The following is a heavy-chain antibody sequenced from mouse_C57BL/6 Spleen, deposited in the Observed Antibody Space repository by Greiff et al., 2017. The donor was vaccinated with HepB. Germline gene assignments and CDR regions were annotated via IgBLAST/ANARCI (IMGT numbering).Heavy chain of an antibody. Sequence: EVQLVESGGGLVQPKGSLKLSCAASGFTFNTYAMHWVRQAPGKGLEWVARIRSKSSNYATYYADSVKDRFTISRDDSQSMLYLQMNNLKTEDTAMYDCVRDDYGSSYDYYAMDYWGQGTSVTVSS. D-gene: IGHD1-1*01. CDR1: GFTFNTYA. CDR3: VRDDYGSSYDYYAMDY. V-gene: IGHV10-3*01. CDR2: IRSKSSNYAT. J-gene: IGHJ4*01.